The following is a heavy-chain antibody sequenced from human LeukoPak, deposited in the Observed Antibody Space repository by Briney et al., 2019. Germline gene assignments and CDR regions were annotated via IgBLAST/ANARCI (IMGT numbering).Heavy chain of an antibody. Sequence: GGSLRLSCAASGFTFDDYTMHWVRQAPGKGLEWVSAISGSGGSTYYADSVKGRFTISRDNSKNTLYLQMNSLRAEDTAVYYCAKDKAYYYGSGSSYYFDYWGQGTLVTVSS. CDR2: ISGSGGST. J-gene: IGHJ4*02. CDR3: AKDKAYYYGSGSSYYFDY. CDR1: GFTFDDYT. V-gene: IGHV3-23*01. D-gene: IGHD3-10*01.